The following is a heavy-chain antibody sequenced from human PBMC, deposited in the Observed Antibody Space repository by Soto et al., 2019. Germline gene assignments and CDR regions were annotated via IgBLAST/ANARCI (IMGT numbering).Heavy chain of an antibody. CDR2: IIPIFGTA. D-gene: IGHD2-21*02. J-gene: IGHJ3*02. V-gene: IGHV1-69*06. CDR3: ERDSYDVAYCGGDCYSEAFDI. Sequence: QVQLVQSGAEVKKPGSSVKVSCKASGGTFSSYAISWVRQAPGQGLEWMGGIIPIFGTANYAQKFQGRVTITADKSTSTAYMELSSLRSEDTAVYYCERDSYDVAYCGGDCYSEAFDIWGQGTMVTVSS. CDR1: GGTFSSYA.